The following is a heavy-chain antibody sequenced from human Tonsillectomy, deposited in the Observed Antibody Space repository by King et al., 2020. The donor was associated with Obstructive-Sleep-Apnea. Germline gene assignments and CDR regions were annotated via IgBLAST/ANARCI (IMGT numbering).Heavy chain of an antibody. CDR2: INPSGGST. J-gene: IGHJ3*02. CDR3: AGVIQRGSGRYYNALWVLSDI. Sequence: VQLVESGAEVKKPGASVKVSCKASGYTFTSYYMHWVRQAPGQGLEWMGIINPSGGSTSYAQKFQGRVTMTRDTSTSTVYMELSSLRSEDTAVYYCAGVIQRGSGRYYNALWVLSDICGQGMMATVS. V-gene: IGHV1-46*01. CDR1: GYTFTSYY. D-gene: IGHD3-10*01.